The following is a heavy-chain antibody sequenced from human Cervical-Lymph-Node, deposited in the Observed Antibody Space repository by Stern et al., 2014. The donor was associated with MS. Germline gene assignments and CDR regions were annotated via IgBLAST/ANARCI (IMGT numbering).Heavy chain of an antibody. Sequence: AQLVESGPGLVKPSQTLSLTCTVSGGSISSGGYYWSWIRQHPGKGLEXIGYIYYSGSTYYNPSLKSRVTISVDTSKNQFSLKLSSVTAADTAVYYCARATYYYDSSGYLLDYWGQGTLVTVSS. V-gene: IGHV4-31*03. J-gene: IGHJ4*02. CDR3: ARATYYYDSSGYLLDY. CDR1: GGSISSGGYY. D-gene: IGHD3-22*01. CDR2: IYYSGST.